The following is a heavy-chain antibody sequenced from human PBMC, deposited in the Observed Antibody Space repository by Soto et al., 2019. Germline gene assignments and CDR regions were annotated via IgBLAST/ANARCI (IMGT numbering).Heavy chain of an antibody. J-gene: IGHJ4*02. CDR2: ISSSGSTI. Sequence: GGSLRLSCAASGFTLSSYEMNWVRQAPGKGLEWVSHISSSGSTIYYADSVKGRFTISRDNAKNSLSLQMNSLRAEDTAVYYCARGRYYYDSSGYDYWGQGTLVTVSS. D-gene: IGHD3-22*01. V-gene: IGHV3-48*03. CDR1: GFTLSSYE. CDR3: ARGRYYYDSSGYDY.